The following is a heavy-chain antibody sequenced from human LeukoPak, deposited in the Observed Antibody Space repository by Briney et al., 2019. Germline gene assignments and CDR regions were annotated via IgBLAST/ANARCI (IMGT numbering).Heavy chain of an antibody. CDR3: ARDIAAAPTYYYYGMDV. CDR2: IIPIFGTA. CDR1: GGTFSSYA. V-gene: IGHV1-69*13. Sequence: GASVKVSCKASGGTFSSYAISWVRQAPGQGLEWMGGIIPIFGTANYAQKFQGRVTITADESTSIAYMELSSLRSEDTAVYYCARDIAAAPTYYYYGMDVWGQGTTVTVSS. D-gene: IGHD6-13*01. J-gene: IGHJ6*02.